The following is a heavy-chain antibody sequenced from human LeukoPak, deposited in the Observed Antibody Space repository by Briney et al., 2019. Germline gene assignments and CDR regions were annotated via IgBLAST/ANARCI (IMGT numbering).Heavy chain of an antibody. CDR1: GLTYHNAW. J-gene: IGHJ4*02. D-gene: IGHD3-3*01. Sequence: KPGGSLRLSCAASGLTYHNAWMSWVRQAPGKGLEWVGRIKSKTDGGTTDYAAPVKGRFTISRDDAKNTLYMQMNSLKTEDTAVYYCTTVYYDFWSGYPPLFDYWGQGTLVTVSS. V-gene: IGHV3-15*01. CDR2: IKSKTDGGTT. CDR3: TTVYYDFWSGYPPLFDY.